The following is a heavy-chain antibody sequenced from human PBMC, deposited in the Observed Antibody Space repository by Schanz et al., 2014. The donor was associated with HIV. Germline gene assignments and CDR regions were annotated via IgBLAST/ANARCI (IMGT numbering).Heavy chain of an antibody. CDR3: AKDKSRHTYSSSSRFDP. D-gene: IGHD6-13*01. Sequence: GQLVESGGGVVQPGRSLRLSCAASGFTFSSYGMYWVRQAPGKGLEWVSAISGSGGSTYYADSVKGRFTISRDNSKNTLYLQMNSLRPEDTAVYYCAKDKSRHTYSSSSRFDPWGQGTLVTVSS. J-gene: IGHJ5*02. V-gene: IGHV3-23*04. CDR2: ISGSGGST. CDR1: GFTFSSYG.